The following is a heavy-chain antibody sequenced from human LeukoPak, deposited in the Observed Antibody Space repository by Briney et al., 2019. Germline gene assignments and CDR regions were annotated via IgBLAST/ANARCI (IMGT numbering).Heavy chain of an antibody. D-gene: IGHD1-26*01. Sequence: PSETLSLTCTVSGGSISSYYWSWIRQPPGEGLEWIGYIYYSGSTNYNPSLKSRVTISVDTSKNQFSLKLSSVTAADTAVYYCARLGVTWEHFFSYYYGMDVWGQGTTVTVSS. CDR3: ARLGVTWEHFFSYYYGMDV. V-gene: IGHV4-59*08. CDR1: GGSISSYY. CDR2: IYYSGST. J-gene: IGHJ6*02.